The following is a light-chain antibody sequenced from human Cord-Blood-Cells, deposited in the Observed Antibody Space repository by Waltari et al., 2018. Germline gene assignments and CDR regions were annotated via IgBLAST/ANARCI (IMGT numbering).Light chain of an antibody. Sequence: QSVLTQPPSVSEAPRQRVTISCSGSSSNIGNNAVNWYQQHPGKAPKLLIYYDHLLPSGVSDRFSGSKSGPSASLAISGLQSEDEADYYCAAWDDSLNGPWVFGGGTKLTVL. J-gene: IGLJ3*02. CDR3: AAWDDSLNGPWV. CDR2: YDH. V-gene: IGLV1-36*01. CDR1: SSNIGNNA.